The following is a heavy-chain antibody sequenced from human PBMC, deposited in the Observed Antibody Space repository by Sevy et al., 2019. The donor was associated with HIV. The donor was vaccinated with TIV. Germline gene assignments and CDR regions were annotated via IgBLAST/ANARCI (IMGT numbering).Heavy chain of an antibody. Sequence: GGSLRLSCAASGFSFSDYRMHWVRQAPGKGLEWVAVISYDGRNNKYNAESVKGRFTISRDNSKNTLYLQMNSLRAEDTAIYYCARDRGEILSSAFDYWGQGTLVTVSS. CDR2: ISYDGRNNK. J-gene: IGHJ4*02. D-gene: IGHD3-16*01. CDR3: ARDRGEILSSAFDY. V-gene: IGHV3-30*03. CDR1: GFSFSDYR.